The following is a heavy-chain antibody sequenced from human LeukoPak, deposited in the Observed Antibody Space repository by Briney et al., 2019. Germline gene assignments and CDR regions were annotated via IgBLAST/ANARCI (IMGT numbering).Heavy chain of an antibody. CDR3: ARSLGATEYYFYY. V-gene: IGHV1-69*05. Sequence: SVKVSCTASGGTFISYAISWVRQAQGQGREWMGGIIPIFGTANYARKFQGRVTITTDESTSTAYMELSSLRSEDTAVYYCARSLGATEYYFYYWGQGTLVTVSS. J-gene: IGHJ4*02. CDR1: GGTFISYA. D-gene: IGHD1-26*01. CDR2: IIPIFGTA.